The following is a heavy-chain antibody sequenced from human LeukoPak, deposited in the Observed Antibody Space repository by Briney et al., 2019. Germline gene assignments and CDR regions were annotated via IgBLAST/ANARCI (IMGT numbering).Heavy chain of an antibody. V-gene: IGHV3-21*01. Sequence: GGSLRLSCVASGFTFSSYSMNWVRQAPGKGLEWVSSISSGSSYIYYADSVEGRFTISRDNAKNSLYLQMNSLRAEDTAVYYCARGAVAMTWDFQHWGQGTLVTVSS. J-gene: IGHJ1*01. D-gene: IGHD6-19*01. CDR3: ARGAVAMTWDFQH. CDR2: ISSGSSYI. CDR1: GFTFSSYS.